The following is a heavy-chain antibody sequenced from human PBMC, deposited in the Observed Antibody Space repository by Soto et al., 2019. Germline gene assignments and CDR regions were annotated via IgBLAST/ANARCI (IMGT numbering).Heavy chain of an antibody. V-gene: IGHV1-69*04. CDR2: FVPVLGIA. J-gene: IGHJ5*02. Sequence: ASVKVSCKASGGDFTSSTITWVRQAPGQGLEWMGRFVPVLGIANYAPNFQGRVTISADKSTSTGYMELSSLTSEDTAIYYCARDSYAPGAWWFDPWGQGALVTVSS. CDR1: GGDFTSST. D-gene: IGHD3-10*01. CDR3: ARDSYAPGAWWFDP.